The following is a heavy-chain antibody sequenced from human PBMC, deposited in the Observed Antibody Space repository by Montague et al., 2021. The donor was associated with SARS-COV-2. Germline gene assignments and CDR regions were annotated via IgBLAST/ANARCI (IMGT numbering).Heavy chain of an antibody. CDR3: ARVGRTKLVRLSGMDV. J-gene: IGHJ6*02. Sequence: SETLSLTCTVSGGSISSSSYYWGWIRQPPGKGLEWIGSIYYSGSTYYXPSLKSRVTISVDTSKNQFSLKLSSVTAADTAVYYCARVGRTKLVRLSGMDVWGQGTTVTVSS. D-gene: IGHD6-13*01. V-gene: IGHV4-39*07. CDR1: GGSISSSSYY. CDR2: IYYSGST.